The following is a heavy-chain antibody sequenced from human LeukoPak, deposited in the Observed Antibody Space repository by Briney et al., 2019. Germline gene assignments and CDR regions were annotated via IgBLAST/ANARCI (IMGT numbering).Heavy chain of an antibody. CDR1: GCTFSDYF. CDR2: ISGSGSNR. Sequence: GGSLRLSCAASGCTFSDYFMTWIRQASAKGLEWVSYISGSGSNRYYADSVKGRFTISRDNAKNSLYLQMNSLRVEDTAVYYCATSQSSVAGIVGDWGQGTLVTVSS. V-gene: IGHV3-11*04. D-gene: IGHD6-19*01. CDR3: ATSQSSVAGIVGD. J-gene: IGHJ4*02.